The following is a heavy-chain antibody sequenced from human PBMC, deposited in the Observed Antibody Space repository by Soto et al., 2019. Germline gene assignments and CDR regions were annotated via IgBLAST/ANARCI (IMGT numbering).Heavy chain of an antibody. J-gene: IGHJ4*02. D-gene: IGHD3-3*01. CDR3: ARTGFRDFWSGYFGY. CDR2: ISSSSSYI. CDR1: GFTFSSYS. Sequence: PGGSLRLSCAASGFTFSSYSMNWVRQAPGKGPEWVSSISSSSSYIYYADSVKGRFTISRDNAKNSLYLQMNSLRAEDTAVYYCARTGFRDFWSGYFGYWGQGTLVTVSS. V-gene: IGHV3-21*01.